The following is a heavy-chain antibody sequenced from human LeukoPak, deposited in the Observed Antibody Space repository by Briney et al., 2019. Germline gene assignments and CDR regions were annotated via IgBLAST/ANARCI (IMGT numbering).Heavy chain of an antibody. CDR2: INHSGST. CDR3: ARTYSSSWPPLDWFDP. D-gene: IGHD6-13*01. J-gene: IGHJ5*02. Sequence: SETLSLTCAVYGGSFSGYYWSWIRQPPGKGLEWIGEINHSGSTNYNPSLKSRVTISVDTSKSQFSLKLSSVTAADTAVYYCARTYSSSWPPLDWFDPWGQGTLVTVSS. CDR1: GGSFSGYY. V-gene: IGHV4-34*01.